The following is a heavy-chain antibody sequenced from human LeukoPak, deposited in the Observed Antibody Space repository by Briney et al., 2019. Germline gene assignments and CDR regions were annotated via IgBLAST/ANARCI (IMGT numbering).Heavy chain of an antibody. CDR2: ISSSSSTI. Sequence: PGGSLRLSCAASGFTFSSYGMSWVRQAPGKGLEWVSYISSSSSTIYYADSVKGRFTISRDNAKNSLYLQMNSLRAEDTAVYYCARRGYCTNGVCLISGDYWGQGTLVTVSS. V-gene: IGHV3-48*01. J-gene: IGHJ4*02. D-gene: IGHD2-8*01. CDR3: ARRGYCTNGVCLISGDY. CDR1: GFTFSSYG.